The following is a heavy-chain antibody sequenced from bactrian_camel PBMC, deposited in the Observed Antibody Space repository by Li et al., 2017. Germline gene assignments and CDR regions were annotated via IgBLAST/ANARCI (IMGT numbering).Heavy chain of an antibody. CDR3: AADNEPYCYTKLSVRDFTY. Sequence: HVQLVESGGGTVQAGGSLRLSCVGSGYAFVRYCMGWFRQAPGKEREGVARIATGSGNTYYADSVKGRFTISRDNAKNTLYLEMNSLKPEDTAMYYCAADNEPYCYTKLSVRDFTYWGQGTQVTVS. CDR2: IATGSGNT. V-gene: IGHV3S1*01. J-gene: IGHJ6*01. CDR1: GYAFVRYC. D-gene: IGHD2*01.